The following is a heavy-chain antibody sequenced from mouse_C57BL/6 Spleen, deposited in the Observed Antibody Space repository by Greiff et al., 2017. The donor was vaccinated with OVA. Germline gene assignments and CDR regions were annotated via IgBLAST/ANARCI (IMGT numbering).Heavy chain of an antibody. CDR3: AIYYDYDRYCAMDY. V-gene: IGHV1-74*01. CDR2: IHPSDSAT. J-gene: IGHJ4*01. D-gene: IGHD2-4*01. CDR1: GYTFTSYW. Sequence: QVQLQQPGAELVKPGASVKVSCKASGYTFTSYWMHWVKQRPGQGLEWIGRIHPSDSATNYNQKFKGKATLTVDKSSSTAYMQLSSLTSEDSAVYYCAIYYDYDRYCAMDYWGQGTSVTVSA.